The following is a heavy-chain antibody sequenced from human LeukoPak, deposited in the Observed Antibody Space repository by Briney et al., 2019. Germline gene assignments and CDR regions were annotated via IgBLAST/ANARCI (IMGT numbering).Heavy chain of an antibody. Sequence: PSETLSLTCTVSGGPISSGSYYWSWIRQPAGKGLEWIGRIYTSGSTNYNPSLKSRVTISVDTSKNQFSLKLSSVTAADTAVYYCARDVGYDFWSGYYQDYWGQGTLVTVSS. CDR2: IYTSGST. CDR1: GGPISSGSYY. D-gene: IGHD3-3*01. CDR3: ARDVGYDFWSGYYQDY. V-gene: IGHV4-61*02. J-gene: IGHJ4*02.